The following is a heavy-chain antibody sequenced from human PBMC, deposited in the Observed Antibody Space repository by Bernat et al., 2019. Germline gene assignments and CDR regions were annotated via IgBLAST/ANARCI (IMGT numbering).Heavy chain of an antibody. CDR1: GFTFSSYS. CDR2: IKQDGSEK. Sequence: EVQLVESGGGLVQPGGSLRLTCAASASGFTFSSYSMSWVRQAPGKGLEWVANIKQDGSEKDYVDYVKGRFTISGDSAKNSLYLQMISLQAEDTAVYYGARASWSGGPTPFDLWGQGTLVTVSS. V-gene: IGHV3-7*03. J-gene: IGHJ4*02. CDR3: ARASWSGGPTPFDL. D-gene: IGHD2-15*01.